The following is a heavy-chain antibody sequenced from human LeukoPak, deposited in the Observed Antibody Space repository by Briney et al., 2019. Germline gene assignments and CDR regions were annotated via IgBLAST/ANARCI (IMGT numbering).Heavy chain of an antibody. CDR2: INPSGGST. CDR1: GYTLTSYY. J-gene: IGHJ5*02. CDR3: ARDRRDYSGGSCYGGSWFDP. V-gene: IGHV1-46*01. D-gene: IGHD2-15*01. Sequence: GASVKVSCEASGYTLTSYYMHWVRQAPGQGLEWMGIINPSGGSTSYAQKFQGRVTMTRDTSTSTVYMELSSLGSEDTAVYYCARDRRDYSGGSCYGGSWFDPWGQGTLVTVSS.